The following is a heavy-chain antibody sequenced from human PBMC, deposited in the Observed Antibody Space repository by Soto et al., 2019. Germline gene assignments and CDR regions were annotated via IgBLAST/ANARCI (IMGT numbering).Heavy chain of an antibody. V-gene: IGHV5-51*01. Sequence: PGESLKISCKGSGYSFTSYWIGWVRQMPGKGLEWMGIIYPGDSGTRYSPSFQGQVTISADKSISTAYLQWSSLKASDTAMYYCARQSPYYDFWSGYQYYYYYYMDVWGKGTTVTVSS. J-gene: IGHJ6*03. CDR2: IYPGDSGT. CDR3: ARQSPYYDFWSGYQYYYYYYMDV. D-gene: IGHD3-3*01. CDR1: GYSFTSYW.